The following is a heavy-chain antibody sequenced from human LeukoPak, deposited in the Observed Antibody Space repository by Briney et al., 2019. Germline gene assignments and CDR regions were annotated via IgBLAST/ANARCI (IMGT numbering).Heavy chain of an antibody. CDR2: ISYDGSNE. J-gene: IGHJ4*02. CDR3: ARDLSGGGLDY. D-gene: IGHD3-10*01. V-gene: IGHV3-30-3*01. Sequence: GRSLRLSCTASGFTFSSYAMHWVRQAPGKGLECVAVISYDGSNEHYADSVKGRFTISRDNSKNTLYLRMNSLRVEDTAVYYCARDLSGGGLDYWGQGTLVTVSS. CDR1: GFTFSSYA.